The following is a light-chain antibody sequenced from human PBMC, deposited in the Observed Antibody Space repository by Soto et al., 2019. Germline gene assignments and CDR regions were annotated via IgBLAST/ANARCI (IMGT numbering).Light chain of an antibody. CDR2: DTS. V-gene: IGKV3-15*01. CDR3: QQYNHWPRMLS. CDR1: QSLTSN. Sequence: EIILTQSPATLYVSPGERATLSCRASQSLTSNLAWYQQRPGQAPRLLIYDTSTRATAIPARFSGSGSGTEFTLTIASLQSEDFAVYYCQQYNHWPRMLSFGGGTRV. J-gene: IGKJ4*01.